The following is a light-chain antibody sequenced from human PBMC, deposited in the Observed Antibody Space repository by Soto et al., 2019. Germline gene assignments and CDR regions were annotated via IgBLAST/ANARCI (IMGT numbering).Light chain of an antibody. Sequence: QSVLTQPPSASGTPGQRVPISCSGGTSSIGRNYVYWYQQLPGTAPKLLIYSNNQRPSGVPDRFSGSKSGTSASLAISGLRSEDEADYYCAAWDDSLSGYVFGTGTKVTVL. CDR2: SNN. V-gene: IGLV1-47*02. J-gene: IGLJ1*01. CDR1: TSSIGRNY. CDR3: AAWDDSLSGYV.